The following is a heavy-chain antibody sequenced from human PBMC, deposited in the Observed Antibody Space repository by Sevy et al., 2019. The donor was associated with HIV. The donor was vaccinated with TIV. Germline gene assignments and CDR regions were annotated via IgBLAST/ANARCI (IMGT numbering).Heavy chain of an antibody. CDR2: ISYDGSKK. CDR3: AHSSGLYGYYYGMDV. J-gene: IGHJ6*02. D-gene: IGHD3-3*01. CDR1: GVTFSSYG. Sequence: GGSLRLSCAASGVTFSSYGIHWVRQAPGKGLEWVAVISYDGSKKNHAESMKGRFTISRDNSKNTLYLEMSSLSPDDTAVYYCAHSSGLYGYYYGMDVWGQGTTVTVSS. V-gene: IGHV3-30*03.